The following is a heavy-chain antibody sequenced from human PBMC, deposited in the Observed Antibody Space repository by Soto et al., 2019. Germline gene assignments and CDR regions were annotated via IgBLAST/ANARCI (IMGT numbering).Heavy chain of an antibody. V-gene: IGHV4-59*11. CDR1: GGSISSHY. D-gene: IGHD6-6*01. Sequence: SETLSLTCSVSGGSISSHYWSWIRQPPGRGLEWIGYISYSGSTNFHPSLKSRVIISVDTSKNQFSLRLSSVTAADTAVYYCARAYSSSGEAWFDPWGQGTLVTVSS. CDR3: ARAYSSSGEAWFDP. CDR2: ISYSGST. J-gene: IGHJ5*02.